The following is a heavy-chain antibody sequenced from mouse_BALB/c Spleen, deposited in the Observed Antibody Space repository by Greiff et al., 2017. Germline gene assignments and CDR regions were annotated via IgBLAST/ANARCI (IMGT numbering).Heavy chain of an antibody. CDR2: IYPYNGGT. CDR3: TRVYYDYDDYAMDY. J-gene: IGHJ4*01. Sequence: VQLQQSGPELVKPGASVKISCKASGYTFTDYNMHWVKQSHGKSLEWIGYIYPYNGGTGYNQKFKSKATLTVDNSSSTAYMELRSLTSEDSAVYYCTRVYYDYDDYAMDYWGQGTSVTVSS. V-gene: IGHV1S29*02. D-gene: IGHD2-4*01. CDR1: GYTFTDYN.